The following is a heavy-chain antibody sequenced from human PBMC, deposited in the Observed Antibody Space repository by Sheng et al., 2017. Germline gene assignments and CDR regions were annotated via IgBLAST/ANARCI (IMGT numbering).Heavy chain of an antibody. Sequence: EVQLVESGGGLVKPGGSLRLSCAASGFTFSNAWMSWVRQAPGKGLEWVGRIKSKTDGGTTDYAAPVKGRFTISRDDSKNTLYLQMNSLKTEDTAVYYCTTDPLGYCSGGSCPASPGAYYYGMDVWGQGDHGHRLL. CDR3: TTDPLGYCSGGSCPASPGAYYYGMDV. J-gene: IGHJ6*02. D-gene: IGHD2-15*01. V-gene: IGHV3-15*01. CDR1: GFTFSNAW. CDR2: IKSKTDGGTT.